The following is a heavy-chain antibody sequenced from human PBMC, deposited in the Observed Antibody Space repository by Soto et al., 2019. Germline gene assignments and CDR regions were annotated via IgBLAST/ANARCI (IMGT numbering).Heavy chain of an antibody. CDR1: GFAFSPAW. J-gene: IGHJ4*02. V-gene: IGHV3-15*01. CDR3: VIDDAARGFGELDY. D-gene: IGHD3-10*01. Sequence: EVQVVESGGGLVQPGGSLRLSCAASGFAFSPAWMPWVRQAPGKGLEWVALIKSKTRGEKRAYAAPVKGRFTISSDDSENTVFLQMDSLKTEDTAVYYCVIDDAARGFGELDYWGRGTLVTVSS. CDR2: IKSKTRGEKR.